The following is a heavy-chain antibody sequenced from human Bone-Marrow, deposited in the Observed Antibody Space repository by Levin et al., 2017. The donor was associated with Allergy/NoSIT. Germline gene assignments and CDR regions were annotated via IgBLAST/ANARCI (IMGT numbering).Heavy chain of an antibody. V-gene: IGHV1-8*01. CDR3: ATGRRTSMIRGRYYYGMDV. CDR1: GYIFTDDD. D-gene: IGHD3-10*01. CDR2: MSTKSGNT. J-gene: IGHJ6*02. Sequence: GASVKVSCQASGYIFTDDDINWVRQATGQGLEWVGWMSTKSGNTDYGRRFQGRVTMTSDSSLNTAYMELSSLRFDDTGIYYCATGRRTSMIRGRYYYGMDVWGQGTTVTVSS.